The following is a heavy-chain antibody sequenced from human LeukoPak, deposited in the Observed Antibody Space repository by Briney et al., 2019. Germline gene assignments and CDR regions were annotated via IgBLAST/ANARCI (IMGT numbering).Heavy chain of an antibody. D-gene: IGHD1-14*01. CDR1: GGSISIYY. V-gene: IGHV4-4*07. CDR2: IYASGST. CDR3: ARENQTDSRYFDF. Sequence: PSETLSLTCTVAGGSISIYYWSWIRQPAGKGLEWIGRIYASGSTNYSPSLKSRVTMSVDTSKNQFSLKLSSVTAADKAVYYCARENQTDSRYFDFWGQGTPVTVSS. J-gene: IGHJ4*02.